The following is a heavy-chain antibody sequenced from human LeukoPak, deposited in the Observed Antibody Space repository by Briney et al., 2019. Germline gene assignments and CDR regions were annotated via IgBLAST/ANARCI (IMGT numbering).Heavy chain of an antibody. Sequence: SETLSLTCAVYGGSFSGYYWSWIRQPPGKGLEWIGYIYYSGSTNYNPSLKSRVTISVDTSKNQFSLKLSSVTAADTAVYYCARGVGGIAAAIDYWGQGTLVTVSS. CDR2: IYYSGST. J-gene: IGHJ4*02. CDR3: ARGVGGIAAAIDY. V-gene: IGHV4-59*08. D-gene: IGHD6-13*01. CDR1: GGSFSGYY.